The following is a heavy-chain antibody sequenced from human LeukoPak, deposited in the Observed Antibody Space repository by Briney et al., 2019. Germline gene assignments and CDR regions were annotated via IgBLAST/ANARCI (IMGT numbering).Heavy chain of an antibody. D-gene: IGHD3-16*01. CDR3: APVGGGSIDFDY. CDR2: ISGSGGST. CDR1: GFTFSSYA. J-gene: IGHJ4*02. Sequence: GGSLRLSCAASGFTFSSYAMSWVRQAPGKGLEWVSAISGSGGSTYYADSVKGRFTISRDNSKNTLYLQMNSLRAEDTAVYYCAPVGGGSIDFDYWGQGTLVTVSS. V-gene: IGHV3-23*01.